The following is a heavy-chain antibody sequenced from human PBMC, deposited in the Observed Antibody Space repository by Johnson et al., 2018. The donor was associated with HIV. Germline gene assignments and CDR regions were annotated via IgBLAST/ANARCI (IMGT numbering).Heavy chain of an antibody. Sequence: QVQLVESGGGLVQPGGSMRLPCAAPGFTFSSYGMHWVRQAPGTGLAWVAVIPYHGSNNYDADSVKGRFTISRDNSKITLYLQMNSLRAEDTAVYYCARDWEDHGAFDIWGQGTMVTVSS. D-gene: IGHD1-26*01. V-gene: IGHV3-30*03. CDR2: IPYHGSNN. CDR1: GFTFSSYG. CDR3: ARDWEDHGAFDI. J-gene: IGHJ3*02.